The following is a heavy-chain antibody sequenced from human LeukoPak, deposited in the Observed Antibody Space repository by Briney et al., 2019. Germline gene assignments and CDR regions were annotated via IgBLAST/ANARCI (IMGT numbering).Heavy chain of an antibody. V-gene: IGHV1-18*01. D-gene: IGHD3-22*01. J-gene: IGHJ4*02. CDR3: ARFPHDSSGYYPFDY. Sequence: GASVKVSCKASGYTFTSYGISWVRQAPGQGLEWMGWISAYNSNTTYAQKLQGRVTMTTDTSTSTAYMELRSLRSDDTAVYYCARFPHDSSGYYPFDYWGQGTLVTVSS. CDR1: GYTFTSYG. CDR2: ISAYNSNT.